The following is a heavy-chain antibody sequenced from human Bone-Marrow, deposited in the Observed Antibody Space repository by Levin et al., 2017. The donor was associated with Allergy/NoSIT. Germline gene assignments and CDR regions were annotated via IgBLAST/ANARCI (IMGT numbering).Heavy chain of an antibody. CDR3: TTLGSSRKFDY. J-gene: IGHJ4*02. CDR1: GFTFTNAW. V-gene: IGHV3-15*01. Sequence: PGGSLRLSCTASGFTFTNAWMTWVRQVPGKGLECVGRIKSKTDDETTDYAAPVKGRFTISRDDSKSTLYLQMNSLKTEDTGVYYCTTLGSSRKFDYWGQGSLVTVSS. D-gene: IGHD3-10*01. CDR2: IKSKTDDETT.